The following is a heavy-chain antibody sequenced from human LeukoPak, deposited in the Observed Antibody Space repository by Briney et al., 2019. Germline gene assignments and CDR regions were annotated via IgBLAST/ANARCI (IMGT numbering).Heavy chain of an antibody. CDR2: ISSSSSSI. CDR3: AREPHYGDS. J-gene: IGHJ4*02. CDR1: GFTFSSYS. Sequence: GGSLRLSCAASGFTFSSYSMNWVRQAPGKGLEWISYISSSSSSIYYADSVKGRFTVSRDNAWNSLYLQMNSLRAEDTAVYYCAREPHYGDSWGQGTLVTVSS. V-gene: IGHV3-48*04.